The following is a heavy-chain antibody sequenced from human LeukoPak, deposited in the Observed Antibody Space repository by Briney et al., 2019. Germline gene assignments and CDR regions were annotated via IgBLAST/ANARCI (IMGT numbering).Heavy chain of an antibody. CDR1: GFTFRSYG. J-gene: IGHJ4*02. Sequence: GGSLRLSCAASGFTFRSYGMHWVRQAPGKGLEWVAFVRYDGSNEYYADYVKDRFTISKDSSKNTLYLQMNSLRPEDTAVYYCAKGRGQSYPHYYFDSWGQGTLVTVSS. V-gene: IGHV3-30*02. D-gene: IGHD3-16*02. CDR3: AKGRGQSYPHYYFDS. CDR2: VRYDGSNE.